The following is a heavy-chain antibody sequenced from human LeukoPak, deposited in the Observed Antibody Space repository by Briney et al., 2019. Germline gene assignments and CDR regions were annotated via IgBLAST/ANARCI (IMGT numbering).Heavy chain of an antibody. CDR3: ARVRPLGNWFDP. CDR1: GGSISSYY. V-gene: IGHV4-59*01. CDR2: IYYSGST. Sequence: SETLSLTCTVSGGSISSYYWSWIRQPPGKGLEWIGYIYYSGSTNYNPSLKSRVTISVDTSKNQFSLKLSSVTAAATAVYYCARVRPLGNWFDPWGQGTLVTVSS. J-gene: IGHJ5*02. D-gene: IGHD3-16*01.